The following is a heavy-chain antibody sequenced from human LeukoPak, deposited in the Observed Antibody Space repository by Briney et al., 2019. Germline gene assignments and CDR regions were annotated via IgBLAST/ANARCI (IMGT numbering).Heavy chain of an antibody. CDR3: ARDPSGSYYLSGAFDI. V-gene: IGHV4-59*01. CDR2: IYYSGST. J-gene: IGHJ3*02. D-gene: IGHD1-26*01. Sequence: PSETLSLTXTVSGGSISSYYWSWIRQPPGKGLEWIGYIYYSGSTNYNPSLKSRVTISVDPSKNQFFLNLSSVTAADTAVYYCARDPSGSYYLSGAFDIWGQGTMVTVSS. CDR1: GGSISSYY.